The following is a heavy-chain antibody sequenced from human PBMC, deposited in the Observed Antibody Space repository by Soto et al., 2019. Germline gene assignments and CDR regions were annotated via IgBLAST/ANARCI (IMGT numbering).Heavy chain of an antibody. CDR1: GGSFSGDY. CDR3: ARGGFLVRGIITHYFDY. Sequence: SETLSLTCAVYGGSFSGDYWSWIRQPPGKGLEWIGEINHSGSTNYNPSLKSRVTISVDTSKNQFSLKLSSVTAADTAVYYCARGGFLVRGIITHYFDYWGQGTLVTVSS. J-gene: IGHJ4*02. D-gene: IGHD3-10*01. CDR2: INHSGST. V-gene: IGHV4-34*01.